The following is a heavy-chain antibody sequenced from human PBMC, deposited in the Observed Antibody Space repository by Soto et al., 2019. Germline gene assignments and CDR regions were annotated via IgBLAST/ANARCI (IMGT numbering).Heavy chain of an antibody. Sequence: QLQLQESGPGLVKPSETLSLTCTVSGGSISSSSYYWGWIRQPPGKGLEWIGSIYYSGSTYYNPSLKSRVTISVDTSKNQFSLKLSSVTAADTAVYYCARHVTLLFRMTESWFDPWGQGTLVTVSS. CDR3: ARHVTLLFRMTESWFDP. CDR1: GGSISSSSYY. V-gene: IGHV4-39*01. J-gene: IGHJ5*02. D-gene: IGHD3-10*01. CDR2: IYYSGST.